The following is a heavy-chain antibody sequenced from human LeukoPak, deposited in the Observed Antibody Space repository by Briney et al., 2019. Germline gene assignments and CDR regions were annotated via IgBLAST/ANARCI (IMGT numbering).Heavy chain of an antibody. V-gene: IGHV1-69*06. Sequence: GAPVTVSCKASGGTFSSYAISWVRQAPGQGLEWMGGIIPIFGTANYAQKFQGRVTITADKSTSTAYMELSSLRSDDTAVYYCARGPIVVVPAAITPVYWGQGTLVTVSS. CDR3: ARGPIVVVPAAITPVY. J-gene: IGHJ4*02. CDR1: GGTFSSYA. D-gene: IGHD2-2*01. CDR2: IIPIFGTA.